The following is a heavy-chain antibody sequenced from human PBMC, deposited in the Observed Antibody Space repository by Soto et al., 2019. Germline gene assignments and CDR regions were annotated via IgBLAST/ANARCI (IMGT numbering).Heavy chain of an antibody. CDR2: IYHSGST. CDR3: ARGGIAVGNGMDV. D-gene: IGHD6-19*01. CDR1: GGSISSSNW. J-gene: IGHJ6*02. V-gene: IGHV4-4*02. Sequence: QVQLQESGPGLVKPSGTLSLTCAVSGGSISSSNWWSWVRQPPGKGLEWIGEIYHSGSTNYNPSLESRVTISVDKSQNQFALKRSSVTASDTAIYYCARGGIAVGNGMDVWGQGTTVTVSS.